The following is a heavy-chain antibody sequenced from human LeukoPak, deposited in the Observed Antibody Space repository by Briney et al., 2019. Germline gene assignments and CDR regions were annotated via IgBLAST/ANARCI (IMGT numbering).Heavy chain of an antibody. CDR3: APTDPGIAAAGFDY. J-gene: IGHJ4*02. CDR1: GFTFSSYS. V-gene: IGHV3-21*01. CDR2: ISSSSSYI. D-gene: IGHD6-13*01. Sequence: GGSLRLSCAASGFTFSSYSMNWVRQAPGKGLEWVSSISSSSSYIYYADSVKGRFTISRDNAKNSLYLQMNSLRAEDTAVYCCAPTDPGIAAAGFDYWGQGTLVTVSS.